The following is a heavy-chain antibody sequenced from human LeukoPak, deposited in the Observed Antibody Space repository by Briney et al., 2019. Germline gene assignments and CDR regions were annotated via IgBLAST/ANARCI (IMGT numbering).Heavy chain of an antibody. J-gene: IGHJ6*03. V-gene: IGHV4-59*01. CDR3: ATVTGIAARPDFFYYMDV. Sequence: SETLSLTCTVSGGSLSSYYWNWIRQRPGKGLEWIGYIYYGGSTRYNPSLKSRVSISLDTSKNQFSLKLRSVTAADTAVYYCATVTGIAARPDFFYYMDVWGKGTTVTVSS. D-gene: IGHD6-6*01. CDR2: IYYGGST. CDR1: GGSLSSYY.